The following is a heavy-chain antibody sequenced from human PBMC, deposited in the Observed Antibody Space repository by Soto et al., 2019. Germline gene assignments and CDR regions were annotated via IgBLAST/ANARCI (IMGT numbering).Heavy chain of an antibody. CDR2: ISSSGSTI. Sequence: PGGSLRLSCAASGFTFSDYYMSWIRQAPGKGLEWVSYISSSGSTIYYADSVKGRFTISRDNAKNSLYLQMNSLRPEDTAVYYCARGSADSEGYYYYGMDVWGQGTTVTAP. J-gene: IGHJ6*02. V-gene: IGHV3-11*01. CDR3: ARGSADSEGYYYYGMDV. D-gene: IGHD2-21*01. CDR1: GFTFSDYY.